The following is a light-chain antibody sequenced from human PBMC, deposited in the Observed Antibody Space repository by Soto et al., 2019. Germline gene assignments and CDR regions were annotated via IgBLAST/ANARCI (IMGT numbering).Light chain of an antibody. V-gene: IGLV1-40*01. CDR3: QSYDSSLSGYV. Sequence: QSVLTPPPSVSGAPGQRVTISCTGSSSNIGAGYDVHWYQQLPGTAPKLLIYGNSNRPSGVPDRFSGSKSGTSASRAITGLQAEDEADYYCQSYDSSLSGYVVGTGTKLTVL. CDR2: GNS. CDR1: SSNIGAGYD. J-gene: IGLJ1*01.